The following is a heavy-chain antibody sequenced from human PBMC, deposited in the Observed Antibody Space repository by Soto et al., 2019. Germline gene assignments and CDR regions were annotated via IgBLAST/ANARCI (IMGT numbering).Heavy chain of an antibody. CDR1: GYTFTGYY. CDR2: INPNSGGT. CDR3: ARVTAVRSSGMDV. V-gene: IGHV1-2*04. D-gene: IGHD6-19*01. Sequence: QVQLVQSGAEVKKPGASVKVSCKASGYTFTGYYMHWVRQAPGQGFEWMGWINPNSGGTNYAQKFQGWVNMTRDTSISTAYMELSRLRSDDTAVYYCARVTAVRSSGMDVWGQGTTVTVSS. J-gene: IGHJ6*02.